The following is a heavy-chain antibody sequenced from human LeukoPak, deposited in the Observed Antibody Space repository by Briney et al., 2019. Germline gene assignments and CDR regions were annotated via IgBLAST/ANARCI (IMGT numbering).Heavy chain of an antibody. CDR1: GFSFSSYG. D-gene: IGHD6-25*01. V-gene: IGHV3-23*01. CDR3: ARRSKSSAIWYYFDY. Sequence: GGSLRLSCAASGFSFSSYGINWVRQAPGKGLEWASGISGSGDITYYADSVKGRFTISRDNSRNTLYLQMNSLRAEDTAVYYCARRSKSSAIWYYFDYWGQGTLVTVSS. CDR2: ISGSGDIT. J-gene: IGHJ4*02.